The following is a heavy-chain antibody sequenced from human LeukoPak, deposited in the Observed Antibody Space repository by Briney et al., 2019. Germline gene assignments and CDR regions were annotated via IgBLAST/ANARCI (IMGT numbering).Heavy chain of an antibody. CDR2: IYPGDSDT. D-gene: IGHD5-12*01. Sequence: GESLKISCKGFGYSFTSYWIGWVRQMPGKGLEWMGIIYPGDSDTRYSPSFQGQVTIPADKSISTAYLQWSSLKASDTAMYYCARHGLYRGYSGYPSSDYWGQGTLVTVSS. CDR1: GYSFTSYW. CDR3: ARHGLYRGYSGYPSSDY. V-gene: IGHV5-51*01. J-gene: IGHJ4*02.